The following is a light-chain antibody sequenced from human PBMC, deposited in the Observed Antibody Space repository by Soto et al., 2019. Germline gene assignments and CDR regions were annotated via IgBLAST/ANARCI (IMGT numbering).Light chain of an antibody. V-gene: IGKV3-15*01. CDR2: GAS. J-gene: IGKJ3*01. CDR1: QSVSSD. Sequence: EIVMTESPAPLSVSPGEGVTLSCRARQSVSSDLAWYQQKPGQSPRLLMYGASTRATDIPARFSGGGSGTEFTLTISSLQSEDVAIYYCQQYHDWPPITFGPGTKVDIK. CDR3: QQYHDWPPIT.